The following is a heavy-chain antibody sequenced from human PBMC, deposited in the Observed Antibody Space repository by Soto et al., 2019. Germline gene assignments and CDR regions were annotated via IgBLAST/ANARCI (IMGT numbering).Heavy chain of an antibody. J-gene: IGHJ4*02. CDR1: GYRFLNYD. Sequence: ALVKFSCKASGYRFLNYDINWVRQATGQVPECMVWMIPESGYTGYXXEVQGRVXXTRDTSISTGXMELSXVRSEDTAVYYCTRGPRNWGRDYWAQGTPVTVSS. D-gene: IGHD7-27*01. CDR3: TRGPRNWGRDY. CDR2: MIPESGYT. V-gene: IGHV1-8*01.